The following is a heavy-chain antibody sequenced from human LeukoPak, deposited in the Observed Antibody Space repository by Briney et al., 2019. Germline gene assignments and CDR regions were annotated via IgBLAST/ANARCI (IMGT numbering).Heavy chain of an antibody. Sequence: GGSLRLSCAASGFTFSSYWMHWVRQAPGKGLVWVSRINSDGSSTSYADSVKGRFTISRDNAKNKLYLQMNSLRAEDTAVYYCASPRYSSSWYGDDYWGQGTLVTVSS. J-gene: IGHJ4*02. D-gene: IGHD6-13*01. CDR2: INSDGSST. CDR1: GFTFSSYW. CDR3: ASPRYSSSWYGDDY. V-gene: IGHV3-74*01.